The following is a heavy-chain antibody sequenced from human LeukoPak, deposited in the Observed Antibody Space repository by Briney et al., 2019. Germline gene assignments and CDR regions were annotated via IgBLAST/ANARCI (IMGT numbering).Heavy chain of an antibody. Sequence: ASVKVSCKASGYTFTSYYMHWVRQAPGQGLEWMGIINPSGGNTSYAQKFQGRVTMTRDTSTSTVYMELSSLRSEDTAVYYCARDSGEDYFDYWGQGTLVTVSS. CDR2: INPSGGNT. CDR3: ARDSGEDYFDY. V-gene: IGHV1-46*01. J-gene: IGHJ4*02. CDR1: GYTFTSYY.